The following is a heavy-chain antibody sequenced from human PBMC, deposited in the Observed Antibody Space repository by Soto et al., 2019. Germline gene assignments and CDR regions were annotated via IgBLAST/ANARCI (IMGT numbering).Heavy chain of an antibody. D-gene: IGHD5-12*01. Sequence: GASVKVSCKASGYIFTGYYMHWVRQAPGQGLEWMGWINPNSGGTNYAQKFQGRVTMTRDTSISTAYMELSRLRSDDTAVYYCARSAGATINYYYYGMDVWGQGTTVTVSS. CDR2: INPNSGGT. J-gene: IGHJ6*02. CDR3: ARSAGATINYYYYGMDV. CDR1: GYIFTGYY. V-gene: IGHV1-2*02.